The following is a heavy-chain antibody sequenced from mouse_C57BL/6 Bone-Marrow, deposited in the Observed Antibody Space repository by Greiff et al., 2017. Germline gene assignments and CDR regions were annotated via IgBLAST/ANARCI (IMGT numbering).Heavy chain of an antibody. CDR2: IDPSDSYT. V-gene: IGHV1-69*01. CDR3: ARDFFDV. J-gene: IGHJ1*03. Sequence: QVQLQQPGAELVMPGASVKLSCKASGYTFTSYWMHWVKQRPGQGLEWIGEIDPSDSYTNYNQKFTGKSTLTVDKSSSTAYMQLSSLTSEDSAVYYCARDFFDVWGTGTTVTVSS. CDR1: GYTFTSYW.